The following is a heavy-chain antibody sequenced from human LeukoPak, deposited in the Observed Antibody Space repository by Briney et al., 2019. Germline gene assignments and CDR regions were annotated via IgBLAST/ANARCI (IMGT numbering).Heavy chain of an antibody. V-gene: IGHV3-30*04. CDR1: GFTFSSYA. CDR2: ISYDGSNK. Sequence: GGSLRLSCAASGFTFSSYAMHWVRQAPGKGLEWGAVISYDGSNKYYADSVKGRFTISRDNSKNTLYLQMNSLRAEDTAVYYCARDRPYSCSGGGCLYYFDYWGQGTLVTVSS. CDR3: ARDRPYSCSGGGCLYYFDY. J-gene: IGHJ4*02. D-gene: IGHD2-15*01.